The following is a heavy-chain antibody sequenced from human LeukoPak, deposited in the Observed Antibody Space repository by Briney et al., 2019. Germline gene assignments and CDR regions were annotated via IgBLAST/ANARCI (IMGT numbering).Heavy chain of an antibody. CDR1: GFIFNNYW. CDR2: INGDGSST. D-gene: IGHD6-19*01. CDR3: TRQWHTPSDY. V-gene: IGHV3-74*01. J-gene: IGHJ4*02. Sequence: GGSMRLSCAASGFIFNNYWMHWVRQTPGEGPLWLSRINGDGSSTSYTHSVQGRFIISRDNAKNTLYLQMNSLRAEDTAVYYCTRQWHTPSDYWGQGTLVTVSS.